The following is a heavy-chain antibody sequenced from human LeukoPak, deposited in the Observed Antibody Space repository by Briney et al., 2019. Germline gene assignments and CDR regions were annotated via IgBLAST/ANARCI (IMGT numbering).Heavy chain of an antibody. D-gene: IGHD3-10*01. CDR2: ITGSGGGT. V-gene: IGHV3-23*01. J-gene: IGHJ4*02. Sequence: GGSLRLSCAASGFTFSSYAMNWVRQAPGKGLEWVSTITGSGGGTYYADSVKGRFTISRDNSENTLHLQMNSLRAEDTAVYYCARDPVSADYWGQGTLVTVSS. CDR3: ARDPVSADY. CDR1: GFTFSSYA.